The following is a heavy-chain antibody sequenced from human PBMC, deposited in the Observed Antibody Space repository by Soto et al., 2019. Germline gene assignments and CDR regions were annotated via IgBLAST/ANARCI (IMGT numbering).Heavy chain of an antibody. CDR1: GGTFSSHV. Sequence: QVQLVQSGAEVKKPGSSVKVSCKASGGTFSSHVFNWVRQAPGQGLEWMGGIMPIIGTANYAQKFQGRVRITADESTSTAYMELSSLRSEDTAVYYWARDLEFRDGNISPLDYWGQGTLVTVSS. CDR3: ARDLEFRDGNISPLDY. J-gene: IGHJ4*02. V-gene: IGHV1-69*01. D-gene: IGHD3-10*01. CDR2: IMPIIGTA.